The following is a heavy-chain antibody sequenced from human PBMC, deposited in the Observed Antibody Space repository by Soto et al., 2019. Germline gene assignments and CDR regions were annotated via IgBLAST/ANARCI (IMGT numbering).Heavy chain of an antibody. CDR1: GYSFTSYW. J-gene: IGHJ5*02. D-gene: IGHD2-2*02. CDR2: IYPGDSDT. V-gene: IGHV5-51*01. Sequence: PGESLKISCKGSGYSFTSYWIGGVRQMPGKGLEWMGIIYPGDSDTRYSPSFQGHVTISADKSISTAYLQWSSLKASDTAMYYCARHASGYCSSTSCYSDWFDPWGQGTLGTVSS. CDR3: ARHASGYCSSTSCYSDWFDP.